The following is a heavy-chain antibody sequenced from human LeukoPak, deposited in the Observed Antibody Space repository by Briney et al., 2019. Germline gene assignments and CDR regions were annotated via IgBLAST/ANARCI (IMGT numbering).Heavy chain of an antibody. CDR1: GYTFTGYY. CDR2: INPNSGGT. D-gene: IGHD5-18*01. J-gene: IGHJ4*02. Sequence: EASVKVSCMASGYTFTGYYMHWVRQAPGQGLEWMGWINPNSGGTNYAQKFQGRVTMTRDTSISTAYMELSRLRSDDTAVYYCARTGGYSYGYRSFYNYWGQGTLVTVSS. CDR3: ARTGGYSYGYRSFYNY. V-gene: IGHV1-2*02.